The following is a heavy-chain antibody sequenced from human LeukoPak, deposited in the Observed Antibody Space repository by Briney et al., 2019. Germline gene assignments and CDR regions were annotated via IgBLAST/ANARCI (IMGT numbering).Heavy chain of an antibody. Sequence: SETLSLTCTVSGGSISCYYWSWIRQPAGKGLEWIGRIYTSGSTNYNPSLKSRVTMSVDTSKNQFSLKLSSVTAADTAVCYCAREGEVGTSWSWFDPWGQGTLVTVSS. D-gene: IGHD1-14*01. CDR3: AREGEVGTSWSWFDP. CDR2: IYTSGST. J-gene: IGHJ5*02. CDR1: GGSISCYY. V-gene: IGHV4-4*07.